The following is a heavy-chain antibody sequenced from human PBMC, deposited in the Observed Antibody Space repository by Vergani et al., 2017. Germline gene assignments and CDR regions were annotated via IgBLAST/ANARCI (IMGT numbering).Heavy chain of an antibody. V-gene: IGHV3-30*18. CDR2: ISYDGSNK. D-gene: IGHD3-10*01. Sequence: VQLVESGGGVVQPGRSLRLSCAASGFTFSSYGMHWVRQAPGKGLEWVAVISYDGSNKYYADSVKGRFTISRDNSKNTLYLQMNSLRAEDTAVYYCAKDLGYGSGSYEVDYWGQGTLVTVSS. CDR3: AKDLGYGSGSYEVDY. J-gene: IGHJ4*02. CDR1: GFTFSSYG.